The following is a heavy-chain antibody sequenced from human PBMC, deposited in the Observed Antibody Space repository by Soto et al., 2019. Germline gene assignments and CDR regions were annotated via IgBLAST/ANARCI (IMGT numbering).Heavy chain of an antibody. Sequence: QVQLVESEGGVVQPGMSLRLSCAASGFDLNDFGIHWVRQAPGKGLEWVAHIWYAGNRKNYVDSVKGRFTLSRDSSKNTVYLQMNSQRVEDTAVYYCAKENTPPDFDYWGHGALVTVSS. CDR1: GFDLNDFG. J-gene: IGHJ4*01. CDR3: AKENTPPDFDY. CDR2: IWYAGNRK. D-gene: IGHD2-15*01. V-gene: IGHV3-33*06.